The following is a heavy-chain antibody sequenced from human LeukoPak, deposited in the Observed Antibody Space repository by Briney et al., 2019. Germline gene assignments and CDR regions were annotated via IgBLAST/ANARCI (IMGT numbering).Heavy chain of an antibody. Sequence: PSETLSLTCTVSGGSISSYYWSWIRQPAGKGLEWIGRIYTSGSTNYNPSLKSRVTMSVDTSKRQFSLKLSSVTAADTAVYYCARWYYDILTGNRYFDYWGQGTLVTVSS. CDR1: GGSISSYY. V-gene: IGHV4-4*07. CDR2: IYTSGST. J-gene: IGHJ4*02. D-gene: IGHD3-9*01. CDR3: ARWYYDILTGNRYFDY.